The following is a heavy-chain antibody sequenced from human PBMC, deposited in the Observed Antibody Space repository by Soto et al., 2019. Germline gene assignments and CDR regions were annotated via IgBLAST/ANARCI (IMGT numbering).Heavy chain of an antibody. V-gene: IGHV1-69*13. Sequence: ASVKVSCKASGGTFSSYAISWVRQAPGQGLEWMGGIIPIFGTANYAQKFQGRVTITADESTSTAYMELSSLRSEDTAVYYCARVDYYGSGSYYIGYYGMDVWGQGTTVTVSS. CDR2: IIPIFGTA. J-gene: IGHJ6*02. CDR1: GGTFSSYA. CDR3: ARVDYYGSGSYYIGYYGMDV. D-gene: IGHD3-10*01.